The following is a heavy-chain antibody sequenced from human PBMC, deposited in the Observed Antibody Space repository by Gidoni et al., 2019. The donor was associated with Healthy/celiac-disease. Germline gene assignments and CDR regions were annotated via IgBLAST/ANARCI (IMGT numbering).Heavy chain of an antibody. V-gene: IGHV4-39*01. D-gene: IGHD3-10*01. Sequence: QLQLQESGPGLVKPSETLSLTCTVSGGSISSSSYYWGWIRQPPGKGLEWIGSIYYSGSTYYSPSLKSRVTISVDTSQNQFSLKLSSVTAADTAVYYCARHGLHKAPFDYCGQGTLVTVSS. J-gene: IGHJ4*02. CDR3: ARHGLHKAPFDY. CDR1: GGSISSSSYY. CDR2: IYYSGST.